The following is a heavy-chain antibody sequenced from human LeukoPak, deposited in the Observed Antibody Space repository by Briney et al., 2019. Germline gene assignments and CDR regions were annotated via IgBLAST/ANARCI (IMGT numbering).Heavy chain of an antibody. CDR1: GGTFISYA. CDR2: IIPILGIA. Sequence: ASVKVSCKASGGTFISYAISWVRQAPGQGLEWMGRIIPILGIANYAQKFQGRVTITADKSTSTAYMELSSLRSEDTAVYYCARDMGYCSGGSCKGDYWGQGTLVTVSS. V-gene: IGHV1-69*04. D-gene: IGHD2-15*01. J-gene: IGHJ4*02. CDR3: ARDMGYCSGGSCKGDY.